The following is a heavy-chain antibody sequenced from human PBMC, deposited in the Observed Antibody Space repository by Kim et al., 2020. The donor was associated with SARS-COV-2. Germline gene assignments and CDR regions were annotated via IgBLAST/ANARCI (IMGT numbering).Heavy chain of an antibody. J-gene: IGHJ3*02. Sequence: GGSLRLSCAASGLTFSSLVIHWVRQAPGKGLEWVSAINTGDTSTHYAGSVKGRFTISTDISKETVYLQMNSLRDDDTALYYCAKETYSSGSCGIFDTWGQGTRVTVSS. CDR1: GLTFSSLV. CDR2: INTGDTST. V-gene: IGHV3-23*01. CDR3: AKETYSSGSCGIFDT. D-gene: IGHD6-19*01.